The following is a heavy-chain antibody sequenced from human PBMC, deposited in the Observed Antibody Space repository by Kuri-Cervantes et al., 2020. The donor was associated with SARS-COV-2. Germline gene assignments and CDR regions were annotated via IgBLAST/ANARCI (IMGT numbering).Heavy chain of an antibody. CDR1: GFTFSSYA. J-gene: IGHJ4*02. V-gene: IGHV3-30-3*01. CDR3: VRAYCSSTSCQLDY. CDR2: ISYDGSNK. Sequence: GESLKISCAASGFTFSSYAMHWVRQAPGKGLEWVAVISYDGSNKYYADSVKGRFTISRDNSKNTLYLQMNSLRAEDTAVYYCVRAYCSSTSCQLDYWGQGTLVTVSS. D-gene: IGHD2-2*01.